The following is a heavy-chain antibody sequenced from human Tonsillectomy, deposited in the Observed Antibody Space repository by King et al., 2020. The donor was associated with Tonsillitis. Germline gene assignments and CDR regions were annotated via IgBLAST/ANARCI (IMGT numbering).Heavy chain of an antibody. CDR3: ARDPSYDFWTVQHMDV. V-gene: IGHV3-49*04. Sequence: VQLVESGGALAQPGRSLRLSCTASGFTLGDNAINWVRQAPGRGLEWVGFTRSKSYVGATEYAASVKGRFTISRDDAKNIAYLQMNSLKTEDTAVYYCARDPSYDFWTVQHMDVWGKGTTVTVSS. D-gene: IGHD3/OR15-3a*01. J-gene: IGHJ6*03. CDR1: GFTLGDNA. CDR2: TRSKSYVGAT.